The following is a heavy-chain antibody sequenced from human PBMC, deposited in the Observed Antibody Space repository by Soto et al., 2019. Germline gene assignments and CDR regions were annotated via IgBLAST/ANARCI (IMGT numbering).Heavy chain of an antibody. Sequence: QVQLVESGGGVVQPGRSLRLSCAASGFTFSSYGMHWVRQAPGKGLGWVAVISYDGSNKYYADSVKGRFTISRDNSKNTLYLQMNSLRAEDTAVYYCAKENFTYWYFDLWGSGTLVTVSS. V-gene: IGHV3-30*18. CDR1: GFTFSSYG. CDR3: AKENFTYWYFDL. CDR2: ISYDGSNK. J-gene: IGHJ2*01.